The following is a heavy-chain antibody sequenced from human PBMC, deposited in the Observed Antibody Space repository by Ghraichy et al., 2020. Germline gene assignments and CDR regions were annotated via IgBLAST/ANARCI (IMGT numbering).Heavy chain of an antibody. D-gene: IGHD4-17*01. CDR3: AENLDYGDGRGDYFDY. J-gene: IGHJ4*02. CDR1: GFTFSSYA. CDR2: IIIRGGNT. V-gene: IGHV3-23*01. Sequence: GGSLRLSCAASGFTFSSYAMSWVRQAPGKGLQWVSSIIIRGGNTYYADSVKGRFTISRDNSKNTLHLQMSSLRAEDTAVYYCAENLDYGDGRGDYFDYWGQGTLVTVSS.